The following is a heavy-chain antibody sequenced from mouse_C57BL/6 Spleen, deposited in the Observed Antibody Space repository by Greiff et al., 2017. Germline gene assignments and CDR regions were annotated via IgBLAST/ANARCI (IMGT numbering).Heavy chain of an antibody. Sequence: QVQLQQPGAELVKPGASVKMSCKASGYTFTSYWITWVKQRPGQGLEWIGDIYPGSGSTNYNEKFKSKATLTVDKSSSTAYMQLSSLTSGDSAVYYCARMIYDSGGNPHGYFDVWGTGTTVTVSS. CDR2: IYPGSGST. D-gene: IGHD1-1*01. V-gene: IGHV1-55*01. J-gene: IGHJ1*03. CDR1: GYTFTSYW. CDR3: ARMIYDSGGNPHGYFDV.